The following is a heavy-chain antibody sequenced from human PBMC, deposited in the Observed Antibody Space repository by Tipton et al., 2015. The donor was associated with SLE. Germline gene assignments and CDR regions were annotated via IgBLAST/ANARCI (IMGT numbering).Heavy chain of an antibody. CDR2: INNRGYT. V-gene: IGHV4-31*03. J-gene: IGHJ5*02. Sequence: TLSLTCTVSGDSINSGGYYWSWIRQYPGQGLEWIGYINNRGYTYYKPSLKSRAIISVDTSKNQFSLKLSSVTAAGTAVYYCARDRAGVNNWFDPWGQGFPVTVSS. D-gene: IGHD6-19*01. CDR3: ARDRAGVNNWFDP. CDR1: GDSINSGGYY.